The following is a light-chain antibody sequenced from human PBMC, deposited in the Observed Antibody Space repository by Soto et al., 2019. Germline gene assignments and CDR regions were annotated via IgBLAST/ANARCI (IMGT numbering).Light chain of an antibody. CDR1: QSVTNNF. CDR3: QQYGTPLFT. CDR2: GAS. V-gene: IGKV3-20*01. J-gene: IGKJ3*01. Sequence: IVLTQSPGTLSLSPGERATLSCGASQSVTNNFLAWYQQKPGQAPRLLIYGASSRATAVLDRFSGSGSGTDFTLTISRLEPGDFAVYYCQQYGTPLFTFGPGTKVDIK.